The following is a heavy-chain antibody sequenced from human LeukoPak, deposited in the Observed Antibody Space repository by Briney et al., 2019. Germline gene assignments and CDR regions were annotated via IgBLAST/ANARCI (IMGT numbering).Heavy chain of an antibody. D-gene: IGHD2-8*01. J-gene: IGHJ4*02. CDR3: ARGEGTKGHYYFDY. CDR1: GFTFSGSD. Sequence: GGSLRLSCAASGFTFSGSDIHWVRQASGKGLEWVGRIRSKSYNYATAYAASVEGRFTISRDDSKNSAYLQMNSLKTEDTAVYYCARGEGTKGHYYFDYWGQGTLVTVSS. CDR2: IRSKSYNYAT. V-gene: IGHV3-73*01.